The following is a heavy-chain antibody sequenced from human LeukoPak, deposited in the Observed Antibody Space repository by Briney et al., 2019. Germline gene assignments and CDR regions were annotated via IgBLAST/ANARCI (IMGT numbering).Heavy chain of an antibody. CDR2: IYHSGST. J-gene: IGHJ3*02. CDR1: GGSISSGGYS. Sequence: PSETLSLTCAVSGGSISSGGYSWSWIRQPPGKGLEWIGYIYHSGSTYYNPSLKSRVTISVDRSKNQFSLKLSSVTAADTAVYYCARDATRITMIVVVAPYRAFDIWGQGTMVTVSS. D-gene: IGHD3-22*01. V-gene: IGHV4-30-2*01. CDR3: ARDATRITMIVVVAPYRAFDI.